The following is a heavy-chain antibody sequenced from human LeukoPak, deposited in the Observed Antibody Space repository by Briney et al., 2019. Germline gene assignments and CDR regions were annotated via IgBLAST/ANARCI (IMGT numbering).Heavy chain of an antibody. CDR3: ARERDYGDYRFDY. Sequence: GGSLRLSCAASGFTFSSYSMNWVRQAPGKGLEWVSYISSSSSTIYYADSVKGRFTISRDNAKNSLNLQMNSLRAEDTAVYYCARERDYGDYRFDYWGQGTLVTVSS. D-gene: IGHD4-17*01. V-gene: IGHV3-48*01. CDR2: ISSSSSTI. J-gene: IGHJ4*02. CDR1: GFTFSSYS.